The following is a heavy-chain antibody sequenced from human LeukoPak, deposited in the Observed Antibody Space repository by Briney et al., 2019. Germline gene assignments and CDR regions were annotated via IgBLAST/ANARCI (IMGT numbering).Heavy chain of an antibody. J-gene: IGHJ5*02. D-gene: IGHD6-13*01. Sequence: SVKVSCKVSGDTFSNRGISWVRQAPGQGLEWMGRIIPMVGLAKYAQKFQGKVTLIADKSTSTAYMELSSLRSEDTAVYYCALYHSAADNNWFDPWGQGTLVTVSS. V-gene: IGHV1-69*04. CDR2: IIPMVGLA. CDR1: GDTFSNRG. CDR3: ALYHSAADNNWFDP.